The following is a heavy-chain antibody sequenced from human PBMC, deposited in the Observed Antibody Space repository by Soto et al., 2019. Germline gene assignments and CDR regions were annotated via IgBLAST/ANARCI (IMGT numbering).Heavy chain of an antibody. CDR2: INHSGST. D-gene: IGHD3-9*01. J-gene: IGHJ4*02. V-gene: IGHV4-34*01. Sequence: PSETLSLTCAVYGGSFSGYYWSWIRQPPGKGLEWIGEINHSGSTNYNPSLKSRVTISVDTSKNQFSLKLSSVTAADTAVYYCASLILTGYYLDYWGQGTLVTVSS. CDR1: GGSFSGYY. CDR3: ASLILTGYYLDY.